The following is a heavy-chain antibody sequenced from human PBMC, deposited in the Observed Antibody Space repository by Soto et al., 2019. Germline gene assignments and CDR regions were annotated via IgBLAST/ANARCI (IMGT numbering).Heavy chain of an antibody. CDR1: GFTFSNYW. CDR2: IKGDGSEK. J-gene: IGHJ4*02. Sequence: EVQLLESGGGLVQPGGSLRLSCAAYGFTFSNYWMSWVRQAPGKGLEWVANIKGDGSEKQFLDSVKGRFTISSDNAENSLYLQMTSLRAEETAVYYCARDVCAVPSTDWGQGTLVTVSS. V-gene: IGHV3-7*01. D-gene: IGHD6-19*01. CDR3: ARDVCAVPSTD.